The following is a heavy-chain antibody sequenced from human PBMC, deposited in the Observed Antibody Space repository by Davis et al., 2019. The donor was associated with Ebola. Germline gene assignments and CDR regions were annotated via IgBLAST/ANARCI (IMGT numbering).Heavy chain of an antibody. CDR3: ARARREQQLVGSNWFDP. J-gene: IGHJ5*02. Sequence: AASVKVSCKASGYSFTDDGISWVRQAPGQGLEWMGWISTYNGNTNYAQKLQGRVTMTTDTSTSTAYMELRSLRSDDTAVYYCARARREQQLVGSNWFDPWGQGTLVTVSS. CDR1: GYSFTDDG. CDR2: ISTYNGNT. V-gene: IGHV1-18*01. D-gene: IGHD6-13*01.